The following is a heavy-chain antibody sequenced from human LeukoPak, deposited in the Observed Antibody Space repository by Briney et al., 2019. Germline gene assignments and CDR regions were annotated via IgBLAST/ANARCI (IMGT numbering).Heavy chain of an antibody. D-gene: IGHD2-2*02. CDR2: IYYSGST. V-gene: IGHV4-30-4*01. J-gene: IGHJ6*02. Sequence: VKPSHTLSLTCTVSGGSISSGDYYWCCIRQPPGKGLVWIGYIYYSGSTYYNPSLKSRVTIAVDTSKNQFSLKRSSVTAADTAVYYCARYQLLYPLSGMDVWGQGTTVTVSS. CDR3: ARYQLLYPLSGMDV. CDR1: GGSISSGDYY.